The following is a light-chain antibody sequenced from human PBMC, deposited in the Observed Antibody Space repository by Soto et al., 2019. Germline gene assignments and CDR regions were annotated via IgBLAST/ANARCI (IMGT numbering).Light chain of an antibody. Sequence: IQLTQSPSSLSSSVVYXXTITFRASQGINTFLAWYQQKAGKAPKLLIYAASTLQSGVPSRFSGSGSGTDFTLTISSLQSEDFATYYCQQLNSYPITFGQGTRLE. J-gene: IGKJ5*01. V-gene: IGKV1-9*01. CDR1: QGINTF. CDR3: QQLNSYPIT. CDR2: AAS.